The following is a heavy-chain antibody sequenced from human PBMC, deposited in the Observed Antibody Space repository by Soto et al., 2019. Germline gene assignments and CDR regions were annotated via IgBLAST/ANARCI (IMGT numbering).Heavy chain of an antibody. CDR3: ARASYGSGNYYAPYYFYAMDV. Sequence: PSETLSLTCDVSGASISSYYWSWIRQPPGKGLEWIGYIYYSGNTNYNPSLKSRVTMSVDTSKNQFSLNLTSVTAADTAVYFCARASYGSGNYYAPYYFYAMDVWGHGPRSPSP. V-gene: IGHV4-59*01. CDR1: GASISSYY. CDR2: IYYSGNT. D-gene: IGHD3-10*01. J-gene: IGHJ6*02.